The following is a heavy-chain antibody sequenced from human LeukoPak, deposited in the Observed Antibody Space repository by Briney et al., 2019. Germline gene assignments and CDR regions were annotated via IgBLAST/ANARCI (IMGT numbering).Heavy chain of an antibody. CDR3: AKDPPSYCSSTSCHIH. CDR2: ISGSGGST. CDR1: GFTFSSYA. D-gene: IGHD2-2*02. J-gene: IGHJ4*02. V-gene: IGHV3-23*01. Sequence: RTGGPLRLSCAASGFTFSSYAMPWVRQAPGKGLEWVSAISGSGGSTYYADSVKGRFTISRDNSKNTLYLQMNSLRAEDTAVYYCAKDPPSYCSSTSCHIHWGQGTLVTVSS.